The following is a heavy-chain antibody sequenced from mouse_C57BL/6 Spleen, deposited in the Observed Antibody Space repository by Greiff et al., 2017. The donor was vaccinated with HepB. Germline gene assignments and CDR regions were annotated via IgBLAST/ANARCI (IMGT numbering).Heavy chain of an antibody. J-gene: IGHJ2*01. Sequence: EVQLQESGGGLVKPGGSLKLSCAASGFTFSDYGMHWVRQAPEKGLEWVAYISSGSSTIYYADTVKGRFTISRDNAKNTLFLQRTSLRSEDTAMYDWARHWDGTLLDYWGQGTTRTVSS. V-gene: IGHV5-17*01. CDR1: GFTFSDYG. CDR3: ARHWDGTLLDY. CDR2: ISSGSSTI. D-gene: IGHD4-1*01.